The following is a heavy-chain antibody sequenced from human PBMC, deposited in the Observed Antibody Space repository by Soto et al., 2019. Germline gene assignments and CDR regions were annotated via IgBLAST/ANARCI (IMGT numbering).Heavy chain of an antibody. V-gene: IGHV1-69*12. D-gene: IGHD4-17*01. CDR1: RGTFSSYA. CDR2: IIPIFGTA. J-gene: IGHJ4*02. CDR3: ARFKYGDYLYYFDY. Sequence: QVQLVQSGAEVKKPGSSVKVSCKASRGTFSSYAISWVRQAPGQGLEWMGGIIPIFGTANYAQKFQGRVTITADESTSTAYMELSSLRSEDTAVYYCARFKYGDYLYYFDYWGQGTLVTVSS.